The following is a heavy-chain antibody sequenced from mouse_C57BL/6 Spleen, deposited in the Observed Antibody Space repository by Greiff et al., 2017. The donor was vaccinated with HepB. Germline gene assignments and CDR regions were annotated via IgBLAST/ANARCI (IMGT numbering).Heavy chain of an antibody. CDR3: AKTAQATYYAMDY. V-gene: IGHV1-82*01. D-gene: IGHD3-2*02. J-gene: IGHJ4*01. CDR2: IYPGDGDT. CDR1: GYAFSSSW. Sequence: VQLQQSGPELVKPGASVKISCKASGYAFSSSWMNWVKQRPGKGLEWIGRIYPGDGDTNYNGKFKGKATLTADISSSTAYMQLSSLTSEDSAVYFCAKTAQATYYAMDYWGQGTSVTVSS.